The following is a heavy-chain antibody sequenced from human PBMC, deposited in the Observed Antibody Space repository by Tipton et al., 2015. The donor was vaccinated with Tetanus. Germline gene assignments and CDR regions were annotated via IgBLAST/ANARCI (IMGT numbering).Heavy chain of an antibody. J-gene: IGHJ3*02. D-gene: IGHD1-14*01. CDR1: GFTFSSYA. V-gene: IGHV3-30-3*01. CDR2: ISYDGSNK. CDR3: ARAASPKYYRDAFDI. Sequence: SLRLSCAASGFTFSSYAMHWVRQAPGKGLEWVAVISYDGSNKYYADSVKGRFTISRDNSKNTLYLQMNSLRAEDTAVYYCARAASPKYYRDAFDIWGQGTMVTVSS.